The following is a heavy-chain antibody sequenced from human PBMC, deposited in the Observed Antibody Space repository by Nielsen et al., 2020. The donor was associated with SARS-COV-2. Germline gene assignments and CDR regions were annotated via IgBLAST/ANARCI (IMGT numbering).Heavy chain of an antibody. Sequence: GESLKISCAASGFTFSSYAMSWVRQAPGKGLEWVSAISGSGGGTYYADSVKGRFTISRDNSKNTLYLQMNSLRAEDTAVYYCAKEFYGPSDYWGQGTLVTVSS. CDR3: AKEFYGPSDY. J-gene: IGHJ4*02. CDR2: ISGSGGGT. V-gene: IGHV3-23*01. CDR1: GFTFSSYA. D-gene: IGHD2/OR15-2a*01.